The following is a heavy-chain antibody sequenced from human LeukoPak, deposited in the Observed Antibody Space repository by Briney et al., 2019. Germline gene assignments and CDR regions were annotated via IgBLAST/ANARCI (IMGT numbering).Heavy chain of an antibody. Sequence: GGSLRLSCAASGFTFSNAWMSWVRQAPGKGLEWVGRIKSKTDGGTTDYAAPVKGRFTISRDDSKNTLYLQMNSLKTEDTAVYYCTTVYYYDSSGYLIFDHWGQGTLVTVSS. V-gene: IGHV3-15*01. CDR2: IKSKTDGGTT. CDR3: TTVYYYDSSGYLIFDH. CDR1: GFTFSNAW. J-gene: IGHJ4*02. D-gene: IGHD3-22*01.